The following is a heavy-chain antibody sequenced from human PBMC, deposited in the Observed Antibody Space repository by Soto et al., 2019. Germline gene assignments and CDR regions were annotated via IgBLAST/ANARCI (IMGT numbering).Heavy chain of an antibody. CDR3: ARATIQRHFDS. D-gene: IGHD5-18*01. CDR1: GGSISNKY. CDR2: IYYTGST. Sequence: QVRLQESGPRQVKPSETLSLTCIVSGGSISNKYWTWIRQPPGKGLEWIGYIYYTGSTTYHPSLTSRVAISLDTAMQQFSLRLNSVTAADTAVYYCARATIQRHFDSWGQGTLVTVSS. J-gene: IGHJ4*02. V-gene: IGHV4-59*01.